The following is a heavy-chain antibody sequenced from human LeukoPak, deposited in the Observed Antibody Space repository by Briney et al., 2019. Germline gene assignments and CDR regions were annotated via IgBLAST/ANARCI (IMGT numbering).Heavy chain of an antibody. CDR3: ARLTLRGYNRGAFDL. Sequence: GGSLRLSCAASGFTVTKNYMNWVRQAPAKGLEWLSILYRDGSAFYADSVTGRFTISRDRTKNTISLEMNNLRAEDTAVYYCARLTLRGYNRGAFDLWGHGTAITVSP. D-gene: IGHD3-22*01. V-gene: IGHV3-66*04. CDR1: GFTVTKNY. J-gene: IGHJ3*01. CDR2: LYRDGSA.